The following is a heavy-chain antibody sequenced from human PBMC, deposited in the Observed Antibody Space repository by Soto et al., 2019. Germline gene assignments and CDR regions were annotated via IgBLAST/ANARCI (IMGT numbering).Heavy chain of an antibody. V-gene: IGHV3-23*01. CDR2: IGGSGDIT. CDR1: GFTFSSYA. Sequence: GGSLRLSCVVSGFTFSSYAMTWARQAPGKGLEWVSGIGGSGDITYYADSVKGRFAISRDNSKNTLYLQMNSLRAEDTAVYYCAKGYSGYDSAFHHWGQGTLVTVSS. CDR3: AKGYSGYDSAFHH. J-gene: IGHJ1*01. D-gene: IGHD5-12*01.